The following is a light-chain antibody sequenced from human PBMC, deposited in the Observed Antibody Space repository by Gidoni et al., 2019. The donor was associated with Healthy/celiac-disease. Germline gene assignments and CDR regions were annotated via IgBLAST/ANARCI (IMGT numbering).Light chain of an antibody. Sequence: QSALTQPAPVSGSPGQSITISCTGTSSDVGGYNYVSWYQQHPGKAPQLMIYDVSNRPPGVSNRFSGSKSGNTASLTISGLQAEDEADYYCSSYTSSSTLDVVFGGGTKLTVL. V-gene: IGLV2-14*03. J-gene: IGLJ2*01. CDR1: SSDVGGYNY. CDR2: DVS. CDR3: SSYTSSSTLDVV.